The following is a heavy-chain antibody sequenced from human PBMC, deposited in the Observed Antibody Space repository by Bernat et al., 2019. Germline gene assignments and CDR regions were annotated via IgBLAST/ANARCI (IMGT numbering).Heavy chain of an antibody. Sequence: QVQLVQSGAEVKKPGASVKVSCEASGYTFTSYAMHWVRQAPGQRLEWMGWINAGNGNTKYSQKFQGRVTITRDTSASTAYMELSSLRSEDTAVYYCARAMREYSSSAHFDYWGQGTLVTVSS. CDR2: INAGNGNT. V-gene: IGHV1-3*01. D-gene: IGHD6-6*01. CDR3: ARAMREYSSSAHFDY. CDR1: GYTFTSYA. J-gene: IGHJ4*02.